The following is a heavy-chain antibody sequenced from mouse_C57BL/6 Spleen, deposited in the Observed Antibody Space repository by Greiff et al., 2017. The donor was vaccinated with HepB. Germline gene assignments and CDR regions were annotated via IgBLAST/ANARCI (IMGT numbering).Heavy chain of an antibody. CDR3: ARPYYSNTGFAY. CDR2: ISSGSSTI. J-gene: IGHJ3*01. CDR1: GFTFSDYG. D-gene: IGHD2-5*01. Sequence: DVQLVESGGGLVKPGGSLKLSCAASGFTFSDYGMHWVRQAPEKGLEWVAYISSGSSTIYYADTVKGRFTISRDNAKNTLFLQMTSLRSEDTAMYYCARPYYSNTGFAYWGQGTLVTVSA. V-gene: IGHV5-17*01.